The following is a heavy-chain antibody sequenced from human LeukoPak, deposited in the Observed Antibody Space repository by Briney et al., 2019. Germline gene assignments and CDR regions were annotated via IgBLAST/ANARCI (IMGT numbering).Heavy chain of an antibody. CDR1: GFIVSSSY. V-gene: IGHV3-53*01. J-gene: IGHJ4*02. D-gene: IGHD1-26*01. Sequence: GGSLRLSCAASGFIVSSSYMSWVRQAPGKGLEWVSLIYSGGSTYYADSVKGRFTISRDNSKNTLFLRMNSLRAEDTAVYYCARDSIVESTKVGSFDYWGQGTLVTVSS. CDR2: IYSGGST. CDR3: ARDSIVESTKVGSFDY.